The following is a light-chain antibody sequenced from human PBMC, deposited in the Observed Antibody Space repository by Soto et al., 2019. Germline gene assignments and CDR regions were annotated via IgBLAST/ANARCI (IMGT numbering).Light chain of an antibody. V-gene: IGLV2-11*01. J-gene: IGLJ3*02. CDR1: SGDVGGYNY. Sequence: QAVLTQPRSVSGSPGQSVTISCTGTSGDVGGYNYVSWYQQYPGKAPNLMIHDVSQRPSGVPDRFSGSKSGNTASLTISGLQAEDEADYYCCSYAGRYTWVFGGGTKLTVL. CDR3: CSYAGRYTWV. CDR2: DVS.